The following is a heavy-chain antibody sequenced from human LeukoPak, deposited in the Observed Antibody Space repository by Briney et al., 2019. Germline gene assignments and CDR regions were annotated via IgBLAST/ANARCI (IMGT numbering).Heavy chain of an antibody. CDR3: AKDSAMIRGVTPDH. V-gene: IGHV3-23*01. D-gene: IGHD3-10*01. CDR1: GFTFSSYA. CDR2: ISGSGGST. Sequence: PGGSLRLSCAASGFTFSSYAMSWVRQAPGKGLEWVSAISGSGGSTYYADSVKGRFTISRDNSKNTLYLQMNSLRAEDTAVYYCAKDSAMIRGVTPDHWGQGTLVTVSS. J-gene: IGHJ4*02.